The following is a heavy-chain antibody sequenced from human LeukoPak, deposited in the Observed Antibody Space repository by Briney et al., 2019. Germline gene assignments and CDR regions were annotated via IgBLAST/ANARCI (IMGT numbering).Heavy chain of an antibody. Sequence: SGTLSLTCSVSGGSISSYYWSWIRQPPGKGLEYIGYSYYSGSTDDNPSLKSRVTISVDTSKNQFSLMLNSVTAADTAVYYCARQSIAARRAFDIWGQGTMVTVCS. CDR3: ARQSIAARRAFDI. CDR1: GGSISSYY. D-gene: IGHD6-6*01. V-gene: IGHV4-59*08. J-gene: IGHJ3*02. CDR2: SYYSGST.